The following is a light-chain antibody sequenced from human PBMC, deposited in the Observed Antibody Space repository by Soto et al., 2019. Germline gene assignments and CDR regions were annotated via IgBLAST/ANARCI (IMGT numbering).Light chain of an antibody. CDR2: AAS. Sequence: RVSHGPSSFFSSTRDRVTITCRASQGISRYLAWYQQKPGKAPKLLIYAASTLQSGVPSRFSGSGSGTDFTLTISCLQSEDLATYYRQQYSSYPSFGPGTKVDIK. CDR3: QQYSSYPS. CDR1: QGISRY. J-gene: IGKJ3*01. V-gene: IGKV1-8*01.